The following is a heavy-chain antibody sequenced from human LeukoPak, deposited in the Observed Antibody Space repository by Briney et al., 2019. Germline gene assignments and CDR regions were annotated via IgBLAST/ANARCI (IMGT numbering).Heavy chain of an antibody. CDR1: GFTFSSYS. J-gene: IGHJ5*02. CDR3: ARDPALVPAAIHWFDP. CDR2: ISSSSSSYI. Sequence: GGSLRLSCAASGFTFSSYSMNWVRQAPGKGLEWVSSISSSSSSYIYYADSVKGRFTISRDNAKNSLYLQMNSLRAEDTAVYYCARDPALVPAAIHWFDPWGQGTLVTVSS. V-gene: IGHV3-21*01. D-gene: IGHD2-2*01.